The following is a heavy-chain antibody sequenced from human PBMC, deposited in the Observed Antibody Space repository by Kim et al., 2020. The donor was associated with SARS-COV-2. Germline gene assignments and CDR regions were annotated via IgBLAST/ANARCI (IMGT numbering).Heavy chain of an antibody. D-gene: IGHD3-10*01. J-gene: IGHJ3*02. CDR2: IYYSGST. CDR3: ARDAAMVRDADMTLMAFDI. Sequence: SETLSLTCTVSGGSISSGGYYWSWIRQHPGKGLEWIGYIYYSGSTYYNPSLKSRVTISVDTSKNQFSLKLSSVTAADTAVYYCARDAAMVRDADMTLMAFDIWGQGTMVTVSS. V-gene: IGHV4-31*03. CDR1: GGSISSGGYY.